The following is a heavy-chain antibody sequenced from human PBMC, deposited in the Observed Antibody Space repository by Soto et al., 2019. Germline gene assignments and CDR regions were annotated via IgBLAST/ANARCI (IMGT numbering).Heavy chain of an antibody. CDR2: ISSSSSYI. J-gene: IGHJ4*02. D-gene: IGHD6-13*01. CDR1: GFTFSSYS. CDR3: ARDEGGIAAAGLDY. V-gene: IGHV3-21*01. Sequence: SGGSLRLSCAASGFTFSSYSMNWVRQAPGKGLEWVSSISSSSSYIYYADSVKGRFTISRDNAKDSLYLQMNSLRAEDTAVYYCARDEGGIAAAGLDYWGQGTLVTVSS.